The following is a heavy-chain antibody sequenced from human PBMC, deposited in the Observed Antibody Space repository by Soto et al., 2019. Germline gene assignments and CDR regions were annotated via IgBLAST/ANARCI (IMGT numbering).Heavy chain of an antibody. J-gene: IGHJ6*02. CDR1: GFTFSSYS. V-gene: IGHV3-21*01. CDR3: ARDGNGAFYDYVWGSYRDYYYGMDV. Sequence: GGSLRLSCAASGFTFSSYSMNWVRQAPGKGLEWVSSISSSSSYIYYADSVKGRFTISRDNAKNSLYLQMNSLRAEDTAVYYCARDGNGAFYDYVWGSYRDYYYGMDVWGQGTTVTVSS. D-gene: IGHD3-16*02. CDR2: ISSSSSYI.